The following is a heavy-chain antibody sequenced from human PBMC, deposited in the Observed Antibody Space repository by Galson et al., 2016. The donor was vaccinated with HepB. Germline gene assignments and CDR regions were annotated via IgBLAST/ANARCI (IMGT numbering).Heavy chain of an antibody. J-gene: IGHJ6*02. Sequence: SLRLSYAASGFTFSGYWMHWVRQAPGKGLVWVSHINVDGSRTTYADSVKGRFTISRDNAKNTLYLQMNSLRAEDTAVYYCARVKRYGDSPYYYYALDVWGQGTTVTVSS. CDR1: GFTFSGYW. CDR2: INVDGSRT. CDR3: ARVKRYGDSPYYYYALDV. D-gene: IGHD4-17*01. V-gene: IGHV3-74*01.